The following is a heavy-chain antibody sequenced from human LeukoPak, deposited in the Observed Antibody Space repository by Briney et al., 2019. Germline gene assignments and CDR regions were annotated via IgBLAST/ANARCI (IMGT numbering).Heavy chain of an antibody. V-gene: IGHV3-53*01. CDR2: IYSGGST. D-gene: IGHD2-21*01. Sequence: RSGGSLRLSCAASGFTVSSNYMSWVRQAPGKGLEWVSVIYSGGSTYYADSVKGRFTISRDNSKNTLYLRTNSLRAEDTAVYYCARAGDRPVLLYGMDVWGKGTTVTVSS. CDR1: GFTVSSNY. J-gene: IGHJ6*04. CDR3: ARAGDRPVLLYGMDV.